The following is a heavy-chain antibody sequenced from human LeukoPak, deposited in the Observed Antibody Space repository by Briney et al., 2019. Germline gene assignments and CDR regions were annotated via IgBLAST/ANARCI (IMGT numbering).Heavy chain of an antibody. CDR3: ARDPSPLGPRYMDV. CDR2: ISSNSTYI. CDR1: GFIFSTYT. J-gene: IGHJ6*03. Sequence: GGPLRLSCAASGFIFSTYTMNWVRQAPGKGLEWVSSISSNSTYIYDADSVKGRFTISRDNAKNSVFLQMNSLRAEDTAVYYGARDPSPLGPRYMDVWGKGTTVTVSS. D-gene: IGHD3-16*01. V-gene: IGHV3-21*01.